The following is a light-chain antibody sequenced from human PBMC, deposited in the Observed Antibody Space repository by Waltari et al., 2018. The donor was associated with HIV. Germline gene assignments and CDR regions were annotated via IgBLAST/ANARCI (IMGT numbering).Light chain of an antibody. CDR3: CAYAGSTTYVI. Sequence: QSALTQPASVSGSPGQSITIYCTRTSSHVGGYNLVSWYQQHPGKAPKLMIYEVSRRPSGVSNRFSGSKSGNTASLTISGLQAEDEADYYCCAYAGSTTYVIFGGGTKLTVL. CDR2: EVS. CDR1: SSHVGGYNL. J-gene: IGLJ2*01. V-gene: IGLV2-23*02.